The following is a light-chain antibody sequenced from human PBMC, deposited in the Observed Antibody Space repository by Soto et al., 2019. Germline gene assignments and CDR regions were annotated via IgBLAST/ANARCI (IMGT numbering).Light chain of an antibody. CDR1: QDISVY. CDR2: SAS. V-gene: IGKV1-27*01. CDR3: QKFNTAPLT. J-gene: IGKJ5*01. Sequence: DIQMTQSPSSLSASVGDRVTITCRASQDISVYLALYQQKPGKVPKLLIYSASTLQTEVQSRFSGSGSWTDFTLTISSLQPEDVATSYCQKFNTAPLTFGQGTRLEIK.